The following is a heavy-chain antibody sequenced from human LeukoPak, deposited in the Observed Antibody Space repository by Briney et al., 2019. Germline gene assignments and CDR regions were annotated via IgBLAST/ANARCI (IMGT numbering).Heavy chain of an antibody. Sequence: PGGSLRLSCAASGFTFSSYAMSWVRQAPGKGLEWVSAISGSGGSTYYADSVKGRFTISRDNSKNTLYLQMNSLRAEDTAVYCCAKVLFVTQNYFDYWGQGTLVTVSS. V-gene: IGHV3-23*01. D-gene: IGHD2/OR15-2a*01. J-gene: IGHJ4*02. CDR2: ISGSGGST. CDR1: GFTFSSYA. CDR3: AKVLFVTQNYFDY.